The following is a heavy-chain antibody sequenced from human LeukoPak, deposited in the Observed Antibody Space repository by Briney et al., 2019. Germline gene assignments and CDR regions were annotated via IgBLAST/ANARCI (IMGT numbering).Heavy chain of an antibody. CDR2: SSAYNGNT. V-gene: IGHV1-18*01. CDR3: ARGSSCGSNRPYYYCGMDV. J-gene: IGHJ6*02. CDR1: GYTFTRYG. D-gene: IGHD3-10*01. Sequence: ASVKVSCKASGYTFTRYGISWVRQAPGQGREWMGWSSAYNGNTNYAQKLQGRVTMTTDTSTSTAYMELRILRSDDTAVYYCARGSSCGSNRPYYYCGMDVWGQGTTVTVSS.